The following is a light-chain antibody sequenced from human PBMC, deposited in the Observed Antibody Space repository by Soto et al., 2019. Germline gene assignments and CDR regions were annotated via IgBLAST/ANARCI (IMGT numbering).Light chain of an antibody. CDR2: NNN. CDR3: ATWDDSLPAV. CDR1: TSNIGSKT. Sequence: QPVLTQPPSASGTPGQRVTISCSGSTSNIGSKTVSWYQQLPGSAPRVLIYNNNERPSGVPDRFSGSKSGTSASLAISGLQSEAEADYYCATWDDSLPAVFGGGTKLTVL. V-gene: IGLV1-44*01. J-gene: IGLJ2*01.